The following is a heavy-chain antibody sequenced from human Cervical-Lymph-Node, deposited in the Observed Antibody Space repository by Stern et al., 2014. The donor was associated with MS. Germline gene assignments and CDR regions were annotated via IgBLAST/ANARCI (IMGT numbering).Heavy chain of an antibody. V-gene: IGHV3-53*01. CDR2: ITNVGST. D-gene: IGHD1-1*01. Sequence: EVQLVESGGGVIQPGGSLRLSCTASGFTVSRDYMTWVRQAQGKGLEWVSLITNVGSTFYTDSVKGRFTISRDDSKNTVYLHMTSLRAEDTAMYYCARDTSSPERSDWWGQGTLVTVSS. CDR3: ARDTSSPERSDW. CDR1: GFTVSRDY. J-gene: IGHJ4*02.